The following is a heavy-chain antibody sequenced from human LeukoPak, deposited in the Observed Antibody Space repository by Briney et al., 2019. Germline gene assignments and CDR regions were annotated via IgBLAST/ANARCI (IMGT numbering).Heavy chain of an antibody. Sequence: PGGSLRLSCAASGFTFSSYGMHWVRQAPGKGLEWVAVISYDGSNKYYADSVKGRFTISRDNSKNTLYLQMNSLRAEDTAVYYCARPNPFETSGYYLNYWGQGTLVTVSS. CDR1: GFTFSSYG. CDR3: ARPNPFETSGYYLNY. CDR2: ISYDGSNK. D-gene: IGHD3-22*01. J-gene: IGHJ4*02. V-gene: IGHV3-30*03.